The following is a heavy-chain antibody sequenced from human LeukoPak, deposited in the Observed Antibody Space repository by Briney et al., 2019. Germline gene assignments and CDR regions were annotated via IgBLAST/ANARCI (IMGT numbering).Heavy chain of an antibody. Sequence: PGRSLRLSCAASGFTFSSCEMDWVSQAPEKGLEWVSYISSSGTAIYYADSVKGRLTISRDRAKNSLYLEMNSLRAEDTAVYYCARGVQYLNYFDYWGQGTLVTVSS. J-gene: IGHJ4*02. CDR2: ISSSGTAI. V-gene: IGHV3-48*03. CDR1: GFTFSSCE. CDR3: ARGVQYLNYFDY. D-gene: IGHD3-10*01.